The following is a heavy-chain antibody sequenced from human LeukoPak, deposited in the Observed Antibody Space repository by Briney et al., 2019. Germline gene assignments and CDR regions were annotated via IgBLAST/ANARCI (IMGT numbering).Heavy chain of an antibody. V-gene: IGHV4-59*01. Sequence: SETLSLTCTVSGGSISSYYWSWMRQPPGKGLEWIGYIYYSGSTNYNPSLKSRVTISVDTSKNQFSLKLSSVTAADTAVYYCARSPTGHDAFDIWGQGTMVTVFS. CDR2: IYYSGST. J-gene: IGHJ3*02. CDR1: GGSISSYY. CDR3: ARSPTGHDAFDI.